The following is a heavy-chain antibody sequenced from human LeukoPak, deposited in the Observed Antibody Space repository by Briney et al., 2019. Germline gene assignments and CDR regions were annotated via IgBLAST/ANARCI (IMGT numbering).Heavy chain of an antibody. Sequence: SETLSLTCSVSGGSISSYYWSWILQPPGKGLEWIGYIYYSGSTNYNPSLKSRVTISVDTSKNQFSLKLSSVTAADTAVYYCAGTYYYDSSALPGIWGQGTMVTVSS. V-gene: IGHV4-59*01. CDR3: AGTYYYDSSALPGI. CDR2: IYYSGST. D-gene: IGHD3-22*01. CDR1: GGSISSYY. J-gene: IGHJ3*02.